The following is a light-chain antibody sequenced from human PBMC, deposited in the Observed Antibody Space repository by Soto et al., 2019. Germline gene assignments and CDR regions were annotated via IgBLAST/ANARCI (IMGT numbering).Light chain of an antibody. V-gene: IGKV3-20*01. J-gene: IGKJ3*01. CDR2: GTS. CDR3: LQYGSSLFT. CDR1: QSVSSSY. Sequence: EIVLTQSPGTLSLSPGERATLSCRASQSVSSSYLAWYQQKPGQAPRLLIYGTSSRATGIPGRFSGSGSGTDFTLTISTLEPEDFAVYYCLQYGSSLFTFGPGTKVDIK.